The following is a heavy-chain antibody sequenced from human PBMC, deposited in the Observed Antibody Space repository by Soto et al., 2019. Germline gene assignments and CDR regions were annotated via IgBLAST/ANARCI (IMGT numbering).Heavy chain of an antibody. CDR1: GFTFSSYA. CDR3: AKCGPSYYDFWSGYYSPSYYFDY. J-gene: IGHJ4*02. D-gene: IGHD3-3*01. CDR2: ISGSGGST. Sequence: GGSLRLSCAASGFTFSSYAMSWVRQAPGKGLEWVSAISGSGGSTYYADSVKGRFTISRDNSKNTLYLQMNSLRAEDTAVYYCAKCGPSYYDFWSGYYSPSYYFDYWGQGTLVTVSS. V-gene: IGHV3-23*01.